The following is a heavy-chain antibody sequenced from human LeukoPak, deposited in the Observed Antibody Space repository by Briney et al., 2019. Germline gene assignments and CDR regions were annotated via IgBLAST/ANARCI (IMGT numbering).Heavy chain of an antibody. Sequence: GGSLRLSCAASGFTFSGHGMNWVRQAPGKGLEWVSGITGSGATTYYADSVKGRFTISRDNSKNTLYLQMNSLRAEDTAVYYCAKDGRWLQSRLYYYMDVWGKGTTVTISS. J-gene: IGHJ6*03. CDR3: AKDGRWLQSRLYYYMDV. D-gene: IGHD5-24*01. CDR2: ITGSGATT. V-gene: IGHV3-23*01. CDR1: GFTFSGHG.